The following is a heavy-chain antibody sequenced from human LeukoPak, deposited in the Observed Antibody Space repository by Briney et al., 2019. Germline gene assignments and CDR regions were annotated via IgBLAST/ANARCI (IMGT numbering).Heavy chain of an antibody. CDR1: GYTLTELS. CDR3: ATGSLVVPAAYYYYYLDV. Sequence: ASVKVSCKVSGYTLTELSMHWVRQAPGKGLEWMGGFDPEDGETIYAQKFQGRVTMTEDTSTDTAYMELSSLRSEDTAVYYCATGSLVVPAAYYYYYLDVWGKGTTVTVSS. CDR2: FDPEDGET. V-gene: IGHV1-24*01. D-gene: IGHD2-2*01. J-gene: IGHJ6*03.